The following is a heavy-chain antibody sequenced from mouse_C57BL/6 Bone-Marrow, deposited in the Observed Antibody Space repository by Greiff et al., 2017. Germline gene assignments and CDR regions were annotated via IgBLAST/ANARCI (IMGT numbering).Heavy chain of an antibody. V-gene: IGHV14-4*01. Sequence: VQLQQSGAELVRPGASVKLSCTASGFNIKDDYMHWVKQRPEQGLEWIGWIDPENGDTEYASKFQGKATITADTSSNTAYLQLSSLTSEDTAVYYCTTADYYCSSPFFAYWGQGTTLTVSS. CDR3: TTADYYCSSPFFAY. CDR1: GFNIKDDY. CDR2: IDPENGDT. D-gene: IGHD1-1*01. J-gene: IGHJ2*01.